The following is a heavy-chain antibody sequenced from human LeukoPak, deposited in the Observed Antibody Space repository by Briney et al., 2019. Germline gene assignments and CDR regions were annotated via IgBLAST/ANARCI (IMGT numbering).Heavy chain of an antibody. CDR3: ARESYSTLRFDY. V-gene: IGHV3-74*01. J-gene: IGHJ4*02. CDR2: INSDGNFT. Sequence: GGSLRLSCAASGFTFSRNWMHWVRQAPGKGLVWVSRINSDGNFTRNADSVKGRFTISRDNDKNTLYLQMNSLRAEDTAVYYCARESYSTLRFDYWGQGTLVTVSS. CDR1: GFTFSRNW. D-gene: IGHD4-11*01.